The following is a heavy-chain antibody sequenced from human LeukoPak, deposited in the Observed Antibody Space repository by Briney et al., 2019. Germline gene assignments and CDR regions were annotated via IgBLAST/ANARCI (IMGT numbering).Heavy chain of an antibody. CDR2: IYHSGNT. J-gene: IGHJ6*03. Sequence: SETLSLTCAVSGGSISRTNWWSWVRQPPGKGLEWIGEIYHSGNTNYNPSLKSRVTISVDKSKNQFSLKLSSVTAADTAVYYCARGRYSYGPQNYDYMDVWGKGTTVTISS. V-gene: IGHV4-4*02. CDR1: GGSISRTNW. D-gene: IGHD5-18*01. CDR3: ARGRYSYGPQNYDYMDV.